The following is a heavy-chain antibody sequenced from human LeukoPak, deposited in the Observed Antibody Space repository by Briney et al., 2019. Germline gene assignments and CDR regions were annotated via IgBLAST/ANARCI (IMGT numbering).Heavy chain of an antibody. CDR2: ISWNSGSI. D-gene: IGHD6-19*01. CDR1: GFTFDDHA. J-gene: IGHJ4*02. V-gene: IGHV3-9*01. CDR3: AKDLSSGSPVVTGG. Sequence: PGTSLRLSCAASGFTFDDHAMYWVRQAPGKGLEWVSGISWNSGSIDYADSVKGRFTISRDNAKNSLYLQMNSLRAEDTAFYYCAKDLSSGSPVVTGGWGQGTLVIVSS.